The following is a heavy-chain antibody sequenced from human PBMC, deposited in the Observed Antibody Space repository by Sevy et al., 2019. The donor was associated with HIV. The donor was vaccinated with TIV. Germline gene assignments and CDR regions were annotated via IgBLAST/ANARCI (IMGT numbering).Heavy chain of an antibody. CDR3: AKDLLIVVGEGMDV. D-gene: IGHD2-2*01. J-gene: IGHJ6*02. Sequence: GGSLRLSCAASGFTFSSYAMNWVRQAPGKGLEWVSAISGNGGSTFYADSVKGRFSISRDNSKNTLYLQMNSLIAEDTAIYYCAKDLLIVVGEGMDVWGQGTTVTVSS. CDR1: GFTFSSYA. V-gene: IGHV3-23*01. CDR2: ISGNGGST.